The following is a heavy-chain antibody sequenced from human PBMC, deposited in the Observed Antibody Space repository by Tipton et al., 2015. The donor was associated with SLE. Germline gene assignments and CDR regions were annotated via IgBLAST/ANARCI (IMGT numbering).Heavy chain of an antibody. J-gene: IGHJ4*02. Sequence: TLSLTCFVSGGSIGSRPYYWSWIRQPPGKGLEWIGHISYSGSTHYNSSLKSRVTMSLDASKNQFSLTVSSVTAADTAVYHCARDAYCSGGSCYGFDSWGQGTLVTVSS. CDR1: GGSIGSRPYY. D-gene: IGHD2-15*01. V-gene: IGHV4-61*01. CDR3: ARDAYCSGGSCYGFDS. CDR2: ISYSGST.